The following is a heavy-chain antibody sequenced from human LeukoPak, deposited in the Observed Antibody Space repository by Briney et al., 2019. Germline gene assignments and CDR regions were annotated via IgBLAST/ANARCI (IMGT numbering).Heavy chain of an antibody. D-gene: IGHD4-17*01. V-gene: IGHV3-30*02. CDR2: IRYDGSNK. Sequence: PGGSLRLSCAASGFTFSSYGMHWVRQAPGKGLEWVAFIRYDGSNKYYADSVKGRFTISRDNSKNTLYLQMNSLRAEDTAVYYCAKDPLINRIFTVTTHFDYWGQGTLVTVSS. J-gene: IGHJ4*02. CDR3: AKDPLINRIFTVTTHFDY. CDR1: GFTFSSYG.